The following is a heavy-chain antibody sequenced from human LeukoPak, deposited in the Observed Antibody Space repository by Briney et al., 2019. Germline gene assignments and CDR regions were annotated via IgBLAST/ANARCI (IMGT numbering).Heavy chain of an antibody. D-gene: IGHD2-2*01. J-gene: IGHJ3*02. V-gene: IGHV1-18*01. CDR2: ISAYNGKT. CDR3: ARESVAGEIVVVPAARDAFDI. Sequence: ASVKVSCKPSGYTFPSYGICRVREAPGQGLEWMGWISAYNGKTNYVQKLQGRVTMTTDTSTSTAYLELGSLKSDDTSVYYSARESVAGEIVVVPAARDAFDIWGQGTMVTVSS. CDR1: GYTFPSYG.